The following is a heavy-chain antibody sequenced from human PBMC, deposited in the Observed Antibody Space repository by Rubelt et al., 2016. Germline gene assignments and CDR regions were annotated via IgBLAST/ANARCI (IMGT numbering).Heavy chain of an antibody. Sequence: TFTSYGITWVRQAPGQGLEWMGWINTNTGNPTYAQGFTGRFVFSLDTSVSTAYLQISSLKAEDTAVYYCARGGNRYDYVWGSYRRDIDYWGQGTLVTVSS. CDR1: TFTSYG. CDR3: ARGGNRYDYVWGSYRRDIDY. V-gene: IGHV7-4-1*02. J-gene: IGHJ4*02. CDR2: INTNTGNP. D-gene: IGHD3-16*02.